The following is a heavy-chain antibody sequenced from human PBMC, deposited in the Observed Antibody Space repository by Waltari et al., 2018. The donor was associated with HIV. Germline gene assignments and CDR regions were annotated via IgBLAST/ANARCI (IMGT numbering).Heavy chain of an antibody. Sequence: QLQLQESGPGLVKPSETLSLTCTVSGGSVSSSVYYWGWIRQPPGKGLECIGNIYYRENTDYSASLKSRVTISVDTSKIHFSLRVTSVTAADTAVYYCARGPGYYFDSWGQGTLVTVSS. CDR3: ARGPGYYFDS. D-gene: IGHD3-10*01. J-gene: IGHJ4*02. CDR1: GGSVSSSVYY. CDR2: IYYRENT. V-gene: IGHV4-39*02.